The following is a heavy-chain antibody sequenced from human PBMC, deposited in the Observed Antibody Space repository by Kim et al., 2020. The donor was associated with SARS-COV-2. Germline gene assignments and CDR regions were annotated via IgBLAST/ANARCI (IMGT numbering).Heavy chain of an antibody. CDR2: ISAYNGNT. CDR3: ATRTTGTWGNYYYYYMDV. J-gene: IGHJ6*03. V-gene: IGHV1-18*01. CDR1: GYTFTSYG. Sequence: ASVKVSCKASGYTFTSYGISWVRQAPGQGLEWMGWISAYNGNTNYAQKLQGRVTMTTDTSTSTAYMELRSLRSDDTAVYYCATRTTGTWGNYYYYYMDVWGKGTTVTVSS. D-gene: IGHD1-1*01.